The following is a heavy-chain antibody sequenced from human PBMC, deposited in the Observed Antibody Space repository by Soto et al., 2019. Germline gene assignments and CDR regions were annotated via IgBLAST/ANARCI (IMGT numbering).Heavy chain of an antibody. CDR1: GYSFTSYW. CDR2: IYPGDSDT. Sequence: GESLKISCKGSGYSFTSYWIGWVRQMPGKGLEWMGIIYPGDSDTRYSPSFQGQVTISADKSISTAYLQWSSLKASDTAMYYCARLRRDGYNYSPLYYWGQGTLVTVSS. J-gene: IGHJ4*02. D-gene: IGHD5-12*01. V-gene: IGHV5-51*01. CDR3: ARLRRDGYNYSPLYY.